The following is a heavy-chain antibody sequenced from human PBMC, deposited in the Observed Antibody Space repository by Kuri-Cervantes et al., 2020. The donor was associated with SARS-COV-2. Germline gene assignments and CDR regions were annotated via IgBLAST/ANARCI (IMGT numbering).Heavy chain of an antibody. J-gene: IGHJ4*02. CDR2: ISNGGTNK. CDR1: GFTFSNYA. Sequence: GESLKISCAASGFTFSNYAMHWVRQAPGKGLEWVAVISNGGTNKYYTDSVKGRFTVSRDNSKNTLYLQMNSLRTEDTAVYYCAKDSEGNTYSLYYFDYWGQGTLVTVSS. V-gene: IGHV3-30*18. CDR3: AKDSEGNTYSLYYFDY. D-gene: IGHD1/OR15-1a*01.